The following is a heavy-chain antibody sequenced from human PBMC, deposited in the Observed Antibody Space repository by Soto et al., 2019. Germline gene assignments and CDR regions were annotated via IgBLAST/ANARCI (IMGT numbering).Heavy chain of an antibody. D-gene: IGHD3-3*01. Sequence: GGSLRLSCAASGFTFSSYAMHWVRQAPGKGLEWVAVISYDGSNKYYADSVKGRFTISRDNSKNTLYLQMNSLRAEDTAVYYCARDLYRFSQGVGMDVWGQGTTVTVSS. V-gene: IGHV3-30-3*01. CDR1: GFTFSSYA. CDR2: ISYDGSNK. J-gene: IGHJ6*02. CDR3: ARDLYRFSQGVGMDV.